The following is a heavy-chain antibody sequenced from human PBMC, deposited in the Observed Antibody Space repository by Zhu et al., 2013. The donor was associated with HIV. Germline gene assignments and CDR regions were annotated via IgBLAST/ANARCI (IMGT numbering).Heavy chain of an antibody. CDR3: ATDQPLLGNTNRAG. Sequence: QVQLIQSGPEVKKPGASVKVSCKVSGNTLTEFSIHWVRQAPGKGLEWMGGFDPDDGEPIYAPKFQDRIILTEDTSADTAFMELTSLRSEDTAMYFCATDQPLLGNTNRAGWGQGTLVTVSS. CDR1: GNTLTEFS. D-gene: IGHD2-8*01. CDR2: FDPDDGEP. J-gene: IGHJ4*02. V-gene: IGHV1-24*01.